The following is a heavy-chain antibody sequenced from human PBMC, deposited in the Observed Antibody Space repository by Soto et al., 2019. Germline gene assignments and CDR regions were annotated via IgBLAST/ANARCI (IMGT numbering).Heavy chain of an antibody. CDR3: ASVPRNLVKLLYFRS. V-gene: IGHV4-59*01. D-gene: IGHD3-16*01. J-gene: IGHJ4*02. CDR2: MYDSGST. CDR1: GGSISSYC. Sequence: SETLSLTCTVSGGSISSYCWSWIRQPPGKGLEWIGYMYDSGSTNYNPSLQSRVTISIDTSKNQFSLKLSSVTAADTAVYYCASVPRNLVKLLYFRSWGQGTLVTVSS.